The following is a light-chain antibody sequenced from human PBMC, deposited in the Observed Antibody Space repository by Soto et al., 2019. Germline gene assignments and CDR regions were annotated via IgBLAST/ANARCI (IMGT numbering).Light chain of an antibody. J-gene: IGLJ1*01. CDR2: EVT. V-gene: IGLV2-23*02. CDR3: CSYAGDSTLYV. CDR1: SSDVGSYNL. Sequence: QSVLTQPASVSGSPGQSITISCTGTSSDVGSYNLVTWYQQHPGKAPKLMIYEVTERPSGVSNRFSGSKSGNTASLTISGLQADDEADYYCCSYAGDSTLYVFGTGTKVTVL.